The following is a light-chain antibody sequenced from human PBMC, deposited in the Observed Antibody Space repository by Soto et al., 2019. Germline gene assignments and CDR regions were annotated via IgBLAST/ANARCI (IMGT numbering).Light chain of an antibody. Sequence: QSVLTQPPSASGTPGQRVTISCSGSGSNIGSNTVNWYQQVPGTAPRLLIHTNTLRPSGVPDRFSASKSDTSASLTIGGLQSEDEAVYYCAAWDDTLIVFGSGTKLTVL. CDR1: GSNIGSNT. J-gene: IGLJ1*01. CDR2: TNT. CDR3: AAWDDTLIV. V-gene: IGLV1-44*01.